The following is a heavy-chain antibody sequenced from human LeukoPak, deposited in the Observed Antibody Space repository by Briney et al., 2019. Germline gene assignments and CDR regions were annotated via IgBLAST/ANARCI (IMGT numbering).Heavy chain of an antibody. D-gene: IGHD5-12*01. CDR3: AKDRADPGYDSGGIYF. J-gene: IGHJ4*02. CDR2: GCYGDGTA. V-gene: IGHV3-23*01. Sequence: GGSLTLSCAVSGFSFRSCGKYWVRQSPGQGMGRVSSGCYGDGTAFYAGSVKGRFTVSRDNSRSSLYLQMASLRAEDTAVYYCAKDRADPGYDSGGIYFWGQGILVTASS. CDR1: GFSFRSCG.